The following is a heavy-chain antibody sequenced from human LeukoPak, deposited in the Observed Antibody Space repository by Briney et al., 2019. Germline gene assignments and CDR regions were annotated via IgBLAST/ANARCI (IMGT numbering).Heavy chain of an antibody. V-gene: IGHV3-21*01. Sequence: GGSLRLSCAASGFTFSSYSMNWVRQAPGKGLEWVSSISSSSSYIYYADSVKGRFTISRDNAKNSLYLQMNSLRAEDTAVYYCARGEYCSSTSCYLVLDYWGQGTLVTVSS. CDR2: ISSSSSYI. CDR3: ARGEYCSSTSCYLVLDY. J-gene: IGHJ4*02. D-gene: IGHD2-2*01. CDR1: GFTFSSYS.